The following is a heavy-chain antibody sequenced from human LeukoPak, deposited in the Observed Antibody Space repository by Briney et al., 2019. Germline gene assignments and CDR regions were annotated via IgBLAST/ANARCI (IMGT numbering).Heavy chain of an antibody. CDR3: TSPLLWFGELSYYFDY. D-gene: IGHD3-10*01. CDR1: GFTFGDYA. V-gene: IGHV3-49*03. CDR2: IRSKAYGGTT. Sequence: PGGSLRLSCTASGFTFGDYAMSWFRQAPGKGLEWLGFIRSKAYGGTTESAASVKGRFTISRDDSKSIAYLQMNSLKTEDTAVYYCTSPLLWFGELSYYFDYWGQGTLVTVSS. J-gene: IGHJ4*02.